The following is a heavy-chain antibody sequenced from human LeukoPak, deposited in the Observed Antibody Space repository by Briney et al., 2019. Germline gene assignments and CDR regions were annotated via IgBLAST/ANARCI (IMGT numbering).Heavy chain of an antibody. CDR3: ARGLGLFGAFDI. Sequence: ASVKVSCKASRGTFTSYDINWVRQATGQGLEWMGWMNPNSGNTGYAQKFQGRVTITRNTSISTAYMELSSLRSEDTAVYYCARGLGLFGAFDIWGQGTMVTVSS. V-gene: IGHV1-8*03. CDR1: RGTFTSYD. J-gene: IGHJ3*02. CDR2: MNPNSGNT. D-gene: IGHD2-21*01.